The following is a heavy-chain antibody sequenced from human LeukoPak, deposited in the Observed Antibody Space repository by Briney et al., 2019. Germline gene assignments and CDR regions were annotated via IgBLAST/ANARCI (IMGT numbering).Heavy chain of an antibody. J-gene: IGHJ4*02. Sequence: SETLSLTCTVSGGYISGYYWTWIRQPPGKGLEWIANVYYSGTINIHPSLRSRLIVSLDMSKNKFSLNLTSVTAADTAVYYCARSIYNDQGTFDYWGQGAQVTVSS. CDR3: ARSIYNDQGTFDY. CDR2: VYYSGTI. CDR1: GGYISGYY. D-gene: IGHD3-16*02. V-gene: IGHV4-59*01.